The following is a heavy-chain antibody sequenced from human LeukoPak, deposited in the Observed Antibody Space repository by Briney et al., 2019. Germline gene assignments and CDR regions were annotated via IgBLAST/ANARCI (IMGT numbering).Heavy chain of an antibody. CDR2: FDPEDGET. D-gene: IGHD2-21*02. CDR1: GYTLTELS. J-gene: IGHJ4*02. V-gene: IGHV1-24*01. Sequence: ASVKVSCKVSGYTLTELSMHWVRQAPGKGLEWMGGFDPEDGETIYAQKFQGRVTMTEDTSTDIAYMELSSLRSEDTAVYYCATVVVTARTPKHFDYWGQGTLVTVSS. CDR3: ATVVVTARTPKHFDY.